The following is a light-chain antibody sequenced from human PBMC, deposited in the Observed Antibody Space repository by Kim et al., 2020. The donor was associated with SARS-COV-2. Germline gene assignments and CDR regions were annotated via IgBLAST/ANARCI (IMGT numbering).Light chain of an antibody. Sequence: ASVGDRVTIPCRASQDISNYLGWYQQNPGRAPKRLIYGASSLQSGVPSRFSGSGSGTEFTLTISSLQPEDFATYFCLQHNTYPITFGQGTRLEIK. CDR3: LQHNTYPIT. V-gene: IGKV1-17*01. CDR2: GAS. J-gene: IGKJ5*01. CDR1: QDISNY.